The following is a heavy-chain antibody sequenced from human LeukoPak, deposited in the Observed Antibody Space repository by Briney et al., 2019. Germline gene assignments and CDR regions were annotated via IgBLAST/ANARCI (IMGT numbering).Heavy chain of an antibody. CDR3: ARERIERCSGGSCYYYYGMDV. Sequence: QPGGSLRLSCAASGFTFSSYAMSWVRQAPGKGLEWVSVIYSGGSTYYADSVKGRFTISRDNSKNTLYLQMNSLRAEDTAVYYCARERIERCSGGSCYYYYGMDVWGQGTTVTVSS. V-gene: IGHV3-53*01. D-gene: IGHD2-15*01. CDR1: GFTFSSYA. CDR2: IYSGGST. J-gene: IGHJ6*02.